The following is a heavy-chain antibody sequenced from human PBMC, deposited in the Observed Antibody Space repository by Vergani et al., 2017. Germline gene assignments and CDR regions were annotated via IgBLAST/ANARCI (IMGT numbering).Heavy chain of an antibody. V-gene: IGHV3-33*01. Sequence: QVQLVESGGGVVQPGRSLRLSCAASGFTFSSYGMHWVRQAPGKGLEWVAVIWYDGSNKYYADSVKGRFTISRDNSKNTLYLQMNSLRAEDTAVYYCARGSCSSTSCFSYYYYYMDGWGKGTTVTVSS. CDR2: IWYDGSNK. CDR1: GFTFSSYG. D-gene: IGHD2-2*01. J-gene: IGHJ6*03. CDR3: ARGSCSSTSCFSYYYYYMDG.